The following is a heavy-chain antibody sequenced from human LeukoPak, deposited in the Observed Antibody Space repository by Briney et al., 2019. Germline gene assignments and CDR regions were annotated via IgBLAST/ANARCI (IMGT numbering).Heavy chain of an antibody. CDR3: VKDIHFDYYDSSGYPNWFDP. V-gene: IGHV3-9*01. J-gene: IGHJ5*02. Sequence: GGSLRLSCAASGFTFDDYAMHWVRQAPGKGLEWVSGISWNSGSIGYADSVKGRFTISRDNAKNSLYLQMNSLRAEDTALYYCVKDIHFDYYDSSGYPNWFDPWGQGTLVTVSS. D-gene: IGHD3-22*01. CDR2: ISWNSGSI. CDR1: GFTFDDYA.